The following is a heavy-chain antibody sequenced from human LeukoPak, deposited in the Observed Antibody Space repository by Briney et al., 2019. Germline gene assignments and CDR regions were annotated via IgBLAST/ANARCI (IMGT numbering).Heavy chain of an antibody. Sequence: GGSLRLSCAASGFTFSSYGMHWVRQAPGKGLEWVAFIRYDGSNKYYADSVKGRFTISRDNSKNTLYLQMNSLRAEDTAVYYCAKAAIAARGFDYWGQGTLVTVSS. CDR1: GFTFSSYG. CDR3: AKAAIAARGFDY. J-gene: IGHJ4*02. CDR2: IRYDGSNK. D-gene: IGHD6-6*01. V-gene: IGHV3-30*02.